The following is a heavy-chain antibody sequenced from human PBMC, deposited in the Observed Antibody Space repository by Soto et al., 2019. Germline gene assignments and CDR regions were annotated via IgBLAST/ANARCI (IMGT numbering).Heavy chain of an antibody. Sequence: PSETLSLTCAVYGGSFSGYYWSWIRQPTGKGLEWIGEINHSGSTNYNPSLKSRVTISVDTSKNQFSLKLSSVTAADTAVYYCARGAKPRTYGSGSYCHFDYWVQGTLVTVSS. D-gene: IGHD3-10*01. CDR2: INHSGST. V-gene: IGHV4-34*01. CDR1: GGSFSGYY. J-gene: IGHJ4*02. CDR3: ARGAKPRTYGSGSYCHFDY.